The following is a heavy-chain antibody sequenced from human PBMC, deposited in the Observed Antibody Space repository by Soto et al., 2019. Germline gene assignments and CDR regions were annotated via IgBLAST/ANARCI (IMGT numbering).Heavy chain of an antibody. Sequence: GGSLRLSCAASGFTFSSYSMNWVRQAPGKGLEWVSSISSSSSYIYYADSVKGRFTISRDNSKNTLYLQMNSLRAEDTAVYYCAKGVGRWLRYYYYYMDVWGKGTTVTVSS. CDR2: ISSSSSYI. CDR1: GFTFSSYS. D-gene: IGHD5-12*01. J-gene: IGHJ6*03. V-gene: IGHV3-21*04. CDR3: AKGVGRWLRYYYYYMDV.